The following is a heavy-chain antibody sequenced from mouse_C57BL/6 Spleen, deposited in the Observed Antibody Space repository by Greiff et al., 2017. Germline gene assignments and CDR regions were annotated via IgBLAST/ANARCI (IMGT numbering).Heavy chain of an antibody. CDR1: GYSFTGYY. Sequence: VQLQQSGPELVKPGASVKISCKASGYSFTGYYMNWVKQSPEKSLEWIGEINPSTGGTTYNQKFKAKATLTVDKSSSTAYMQLKSLTSEDSAVYYCARGWEGDWGQGTTLTVSS. J-gene: IGHJ2*01. CDR2: INPSTGGT. CDR3: ARGWEGD. D-gene: IGHD4-1*01. V-gene: IGHV1-42*01.